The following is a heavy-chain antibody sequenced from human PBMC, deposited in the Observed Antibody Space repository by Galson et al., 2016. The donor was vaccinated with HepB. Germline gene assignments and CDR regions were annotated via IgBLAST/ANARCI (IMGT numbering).Heavy chain of an antibody. CDR3: AKVATPNRNYENWFDS. Sequence: SLRLSCAASGFTFDDYAMHWVRQAPGKGLEWVSGISWNSGSIGYADSVKGRFTISRDNAKNSLYLQMNSLRAEDTALYYCAKVATPNRNYENWFDSWGQGTLVTVSS. V-gene: IGHV3-9*01. D-gene: IGHD4-11*01. J-gene: IGHJ5*01. CDR2: ISWNSGSI. CDR1: GFTFDDYA.